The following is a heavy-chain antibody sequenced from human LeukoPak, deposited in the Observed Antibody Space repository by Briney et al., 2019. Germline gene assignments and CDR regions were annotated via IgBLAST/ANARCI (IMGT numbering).Heavy chain of an antibody. Sequence: SVKVSCKASGDTFSSYAISWVRQAPGQGLDWMGRIIPTLTIANYAQKFQGRLTITADKSTSTAYMELTSLRSEDTAVYYCTRAEESGTDYDILTGFSRGPIAGWFDPWGQGTLVTVSS. CDR3: TRAEESGTDYDILTGFSRGPIAGWFDP. CDR2: IIPTLTIA. J-gene: IGHJ5*02. D-gene: IGHD3-9*01. CDR1: GDTFSSYA. V-gene: IGHV1-69*04.